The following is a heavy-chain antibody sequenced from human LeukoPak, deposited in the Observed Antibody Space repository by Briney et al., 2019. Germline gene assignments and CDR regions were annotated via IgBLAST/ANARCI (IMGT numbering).Heavy chain of an antibody. CDR1: GFTFSSYW. CDR3: ARASIAAAGTYFDY. V-gene: IGHV3-7*01. D-gene: IGHD6-13*01. J-gene: IGHJ4*02. Sequence: GGSLRLSCAASGFTFSSYWMSWVRQAPGKGLEWVANIKQDGSEKYYVDSVKGRFTIFRDNAKNSLYLQMNSLRAEDTAVYYCARASIAAAGTYFDYWGQGTLVTVSS. CDR2: IKQDGSEK.